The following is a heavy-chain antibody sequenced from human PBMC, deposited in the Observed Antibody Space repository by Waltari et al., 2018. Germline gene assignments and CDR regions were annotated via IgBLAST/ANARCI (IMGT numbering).Heavy chain of an antibody. Sequence: QVQLVQSGAEVKKPGSSVKVSCKASGGTFSSYAIRWVRQAPGQGLEWMGGIIPILGIANYAQKFQGRVTITADESTSTAYMELSSLRSEDTAVYYCARETLYSSSWFSTPGFDYWGQGTLVTVSS. CDR2: IIPILGIA. D-gene: IGHD6-13*01. CDR1: GGTFSSYA. CDR3: ARETLYSSSWFSTPGFDY. V-gene: IGHV1-69*04. J-gene: IGHJ4*02.